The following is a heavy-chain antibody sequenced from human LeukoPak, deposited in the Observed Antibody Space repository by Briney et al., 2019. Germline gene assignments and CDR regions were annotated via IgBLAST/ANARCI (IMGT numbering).Heavy chain of an antibody. J-gene: IGHJ6*03. Sequence: ASVKVSCKASGYTFTSYYMHWVRQAPGQGLEWMGIINPSGGSTSYAQKFQGRVTMTRDMSTSTVYMELSSLRSEDTAVYYCAGVGGATHYYYYYMDVWGKGTTVTVSS. CDR1: GYTFTSYY. V-gene: IGHV1-46*01. CDR3: AGVGGATHYYYYYMDV. CDR2: INPSGGST. D-gene: IGHD1-26*01.